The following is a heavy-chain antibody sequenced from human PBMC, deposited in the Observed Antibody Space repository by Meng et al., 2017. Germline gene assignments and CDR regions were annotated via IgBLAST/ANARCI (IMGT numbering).Heavy chain of an antibody. J-gene: IGHJ5*02. D-gene: IGHD5-12*01. CDR1: GYSISSGYY. CDR3: ARDKRGVPTSAVDWLDP. Sequence: SETLCLTCAVSGYSISSGYYWGLLQQPPGKGLGWIGSIYHSGSTYYNPSLKSRVIISVDTSKNQFSLKMSSVTAADTAVYYCARDKRGVPTSAVDWLDPWGQGTLVTVSS. V-gene: IGHV4-38-2*02. CDR2: IYHSGST.